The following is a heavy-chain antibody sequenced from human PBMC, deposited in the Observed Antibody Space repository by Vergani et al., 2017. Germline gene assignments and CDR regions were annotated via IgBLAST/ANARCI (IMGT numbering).Heavy chain of an antibody. CDR3: ARRHCSGGSCYSFDY. V-gene: IGHV4-34*01. CDR1: GGSFSGYY. J-gene: IGHJ4*02. D-gene: IGHD2-15*01. Sequence: QVQLQQWGAGLLKPSETLSLTCAVYGGSFSGYYWSWIRQPPGKGLEWLGEINHSGSTNYNPSLKSRVTISVDTSKNQFSLKLSSVTAADTAVYYCARRHCSGGSCYSFDYWGQGTLVTVSS. CDR2: INHSGST.